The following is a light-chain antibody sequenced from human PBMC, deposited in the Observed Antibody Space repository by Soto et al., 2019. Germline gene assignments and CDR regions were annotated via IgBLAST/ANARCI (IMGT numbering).Light chain of an antibody. Sequence: DIQMTKSPATLSASVGDRVTITCRASQSIRHYLAWYQQMPGKAPKLLIYGASTLQSGVPSRFSGSGSGTEFTLTISSLQPDDFGTYFCQHHNSYSQTFGQGTKVDIK. CDR2: GAS. V-gene: IGKV1-5*01. CDR3: QHHNSYSQT. CDR1: QSIRHY. J-gene: IGKJ1*01.